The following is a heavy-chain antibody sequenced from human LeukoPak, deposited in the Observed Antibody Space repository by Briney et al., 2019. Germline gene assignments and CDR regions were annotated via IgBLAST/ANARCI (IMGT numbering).Heavy chain of an antibody. CDR3: ARDASRVVVVIDYFDY. D-gene: IGHD3-22*01. J-gene: IGHJ4*02. CDR1: GDTFINYG. CDR2: ISAYNGDT. V-gene: IGHV1-18*01. Sequence: ASVKVSCKASGDTFINYGITWVRQAPGQGLEWMGWISAYNGDTNYAQKLQGRVTMTTDTSTSTAYMELRSLRSDDTAVYYCARDASRVVVVIDYFDYWGQGTLVTVSS.